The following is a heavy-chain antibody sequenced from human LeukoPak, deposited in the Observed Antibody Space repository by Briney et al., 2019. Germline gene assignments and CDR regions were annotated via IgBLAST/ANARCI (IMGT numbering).Heavy chain of an antibody. CDR2: INHSGST. V-gene: IGHV4-34*01. CDR1: GGSFSGYY. D-gene: IGHD2-21*02. Sequence: SETLSLTCAVYGGSFSGYYWSWIRHPPGKGLEWIGYINHSGSTNYNPSLKSRVTISVDTSKNQFSLKLSSVTAADTAVYYCARGTRVVVTFFDYWGQGTLVTVSS. J-gene: IGHJ4*02. CDR3: ARGTRVVVTFFDY.